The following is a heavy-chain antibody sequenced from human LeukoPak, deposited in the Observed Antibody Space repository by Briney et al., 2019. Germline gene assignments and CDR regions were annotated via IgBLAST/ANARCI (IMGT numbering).Heavy chain of an antibody. CDR3: ARDDLTNGYNGNF. J-gene: IGHJ4*02. CDR1: GFTFRRYS. Sequence: PGGSLRLSCAASGFTFRRYSMNWIRQAPGKGLEWISYINEGSNNIFYADSVKSRFTISRDNAKNSLHLQMNSLRVDDTAVYYCARDDLTNGYNGNFWGQGTLVTVSS. CDR2: INEGSNNI. V-gene: IGHV3-48*01. D-gene: IGHD5-24*01.